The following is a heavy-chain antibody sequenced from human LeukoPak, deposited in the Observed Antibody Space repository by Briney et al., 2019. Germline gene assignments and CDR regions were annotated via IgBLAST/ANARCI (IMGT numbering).Heavy chain of an antibody. D-gene: IGHD3-22*01. V-gene: IGHV1-18*01. J-gene: IGHJ4*02. CDR3: ARDTRLGDSSGFSDY. Sequence: ASVKVSLTTSNYIFTTYGISWVRQAPGQGLEWMGWISVYNGNTNYAQKFQGRVTMTTDTSTSTAYMELTSLRSDDTAVYYCARDTRLGDSSGFSDYWGQGTLVTVSS. CDR2: ISVYNGNT. CDR1: NYIFTTYG.